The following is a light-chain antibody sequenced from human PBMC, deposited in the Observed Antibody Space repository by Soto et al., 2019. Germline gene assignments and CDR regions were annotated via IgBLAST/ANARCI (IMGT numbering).Light chain of an antibody. Sequence: EIVMTQSPATLSVSPGERATLSCRASQSVSSNLAWYQPKPGQAHRLLIYGASTRATGIPARFSGSGSGTEFTRTISSLQSEDFAVYYCQHYNNWPRTFGQGTKVELK. CDR3: QHYNNWPRT. J-gene: IGKJ1*01. V-gene: IGKV3-15*01. CDR2: GAS. CDR1: QSVSSN.